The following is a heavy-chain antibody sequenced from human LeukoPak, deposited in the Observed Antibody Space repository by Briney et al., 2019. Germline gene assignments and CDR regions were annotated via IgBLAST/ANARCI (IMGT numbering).Heavy chain of an antibody. J-gene: IGHJ6*03. CDR3: ARQSYYDSSGYYDSLYYYYYMDV. Sequence: SETLSLTCTVSGGSISSYYWSWIRQPPGKGLEWIGYIYYSGSTNYNPSLKSRVTISVDTSKNQFSLKLSSVTAADTAVYYCARQSYYDSSGYYDSLYYYYYMDVWGKGTTVTVSS. CDR2: IYYSGST. V-gene: IGHV4-59*08. CDR1: GGSISSYY. D-gene: IGHD3-22*01.